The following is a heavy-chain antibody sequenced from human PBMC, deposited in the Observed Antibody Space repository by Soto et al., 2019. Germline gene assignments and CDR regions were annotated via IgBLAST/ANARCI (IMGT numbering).Heavy chain of an antibody. CDR3: ASMIGDPVLSFDS. Sequence: QVQLQESGPGLVKPSETLSLTCTVPVASISSYYWSWIRQPPGKELEWIGFIFYSGSTSYNPSLKSRVTISIDTSEYQFSLKLNSVTAADTAVYYCASMIGDPVLSFDSWGQGTLVAVSS. CDR1: VASISSYY. D-gene: IGHD3-10*02. J-gene: IGHJ5*01. CDR2: IFYSGST. V-gene: IGHV4-59*01.